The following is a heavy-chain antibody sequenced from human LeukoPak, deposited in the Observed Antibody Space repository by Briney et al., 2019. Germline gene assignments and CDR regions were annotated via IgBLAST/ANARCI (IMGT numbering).Heavy chain of an antibody. J-gene: IGHJ4*02. V-gene: IGHV3-23*01. D-gene: IGHD2-15*01. CDR3: AKDNARVVVAATHDY. Sequence: GGSLRLSCAASGFTFSSYAMSWVRQAPGKGLEWVSAISGSGGSTYYADSVKGRFTISRDNSKNTLYLQMNSLRVEDTAVYYCAKDNARVVVAATHDYWGQGTLVTVSS. CDR1: GFTFSSYA. CDR2: ISGSGGST.